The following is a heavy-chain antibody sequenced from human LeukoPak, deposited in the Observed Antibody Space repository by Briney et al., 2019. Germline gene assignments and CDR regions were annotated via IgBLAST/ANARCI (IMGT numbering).Heavy chain of an antibody. CDR1: GFTFSSYS. J-gene: IGHJ4*02. D-gene: IGHD3-3*01. V-gene: IGHV3-48*01. CDR2: ISSSSTTI. Sequence: PGGSLRLSCAASGFTFSSYSMMWVRQAPGKGLEWVSYISSSSTTIHYADSVKGRFTISRDNAKNSLYLQMNSLRAEDTAVYYCARREWLYDYWGQGALVTVSS. CDR3: ARREWLYDY.